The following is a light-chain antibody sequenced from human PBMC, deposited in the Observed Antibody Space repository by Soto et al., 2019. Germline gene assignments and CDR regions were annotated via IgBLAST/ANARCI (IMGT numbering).Light chain of an antibody. Sequence: QSALTQPPSASGSPGQSVTISCTGTSSDVGGYNFVSWYQQHPGKAPKLMIYEVSERPSGVPDRFSGSKSGNTASLTVSGLQADDEADYYCASYAGSNIPVVXGGGTKLTVL. CDR1: SSDVGGYNF. CDR3: ASYAGSNIPVV. CDR2: EVS. V-gene: IGLV2-8*01. J-gene: IGLJ2*01.